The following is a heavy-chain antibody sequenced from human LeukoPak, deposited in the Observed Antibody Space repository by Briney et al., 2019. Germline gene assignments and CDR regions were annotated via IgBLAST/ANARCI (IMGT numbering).Heavy chain of an antibody. CDR3: VKEPTYYYDSSGYYLDY. D-gene: IGHD3-22*01. J-gene: IGHJ4*02. V-gene: IGHV3-33*06. CDR1: GCTFSSYG. Sequence: GGSLRLSCAASGCTFSSYGMHWVRQAPGKGLEWVAVIWYDGSNKYYADSVKGRFTISRDNSKNTLYLQMNSLRAEDTAVYYCVKEPTYYYDSSGYYLDYWGQGTLVTVSS. CDR2: IWYDGSNK.